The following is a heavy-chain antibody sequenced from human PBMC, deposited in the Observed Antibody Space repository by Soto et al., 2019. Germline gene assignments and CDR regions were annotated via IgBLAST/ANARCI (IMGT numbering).Heavy chain of an antibody. CDR3: ARARGHRGQNWFDP. D-gene: IGHD3-10*01. CDR2: TYKRSKWYN. J-gene: IGHJ5*02. CDR1: GDSVSSNSAA. V-gene: IGHV6-1*01. Sequence: SQTLSLTCAISGDSVSSNSAAWNWIRQSPSRGLEWLGRTYKRSKWYNDYAVSVKSRITINPDTSKNKFSLQLNSVTPEDTAVYYCARARGHRGQNWFDPWGQGTLVTVSS.